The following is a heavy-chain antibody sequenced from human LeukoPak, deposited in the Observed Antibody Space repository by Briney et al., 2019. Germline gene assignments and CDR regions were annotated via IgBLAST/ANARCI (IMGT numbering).Heavy chain of an antibody. CDR2: INHSGST. CDR3: ASSRPHYGDYTRTFDY. D-gene: IGHD4-17*01. V-gene: IGHV4-34*01. CDR1: GGSFSGYY. J-gene: IGHJ4*02. Sequence: SETLSLTCAVYGGSFSGYYWSWIRQPPGKGLEWIGEINHSGSTNYNPSLKSRVTISVDTSKNQFSLKLSSVTAADTAVYYCASSRPHYGDYTRTFDYWGQGTLVTVSS.